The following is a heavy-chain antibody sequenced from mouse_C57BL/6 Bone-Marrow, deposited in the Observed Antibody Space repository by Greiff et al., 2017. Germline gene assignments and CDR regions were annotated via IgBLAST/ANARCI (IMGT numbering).Heavy chain of an antibody. D-gene: IGHD2-3*01. CDR3: ARRAAMGYYFDY. J-gene: IGHJ2*01. CDR1: GFSLSTSGMG. CDR2: IYWDDDK. V-gene: IGHV8-12*01. Sequence: QVTLKVCGPGILQSSQTLSLTCSFSGFSLSTSGMGVSWIRQPSGKGLEWLAHIYWDDDKRYNPSLKSRLTISKDTSRNQVFLKITSVDTADTATYYCARRAAMGYYFDYWGQGTTLTVSS.